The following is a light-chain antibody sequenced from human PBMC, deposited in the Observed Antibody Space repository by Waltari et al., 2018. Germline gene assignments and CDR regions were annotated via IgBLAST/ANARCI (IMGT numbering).Light chain of an antibody. Sequence: DIVMTQSPLSLAVTPGAPASISCRSSQSLLQRNGYKYLDWYLQKPGQSPQLLIYLGSNRASGVPERFSGSGSGTDFTLKISRVEAEDVGIYFCMQGLQTPTFGQGTRLEIK. CDR2: LGS. CDR3: MQGLQTPT. V-gene: IGKV2-28*01. CDR1: QSLLQRNGYKY. J-gene: IGKJ5*01.